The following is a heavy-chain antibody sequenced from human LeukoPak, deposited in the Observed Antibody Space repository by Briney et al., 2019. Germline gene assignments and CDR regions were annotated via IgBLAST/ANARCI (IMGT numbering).Heavy chain of an antibody. Sequence: PGGSLRLSXAASRFTFSNAWMNWVRQAPGKGLEWVGRIRSKADGETTDYAAPVKGRFTISRDDSNNMVYLQMNSPKIEDTAVYYCAIDEPNYAPYDFDYWGQGTLVTVSS. D-gene: IGHD4/OR15-4a*01. V-gene: IGHV3-15*01. CDR3: AIDEPNYAPYDFDY. CDR2: IRSKADGETT. J-gene: IGHJ4*02. CDR1: RFTFSNAW.